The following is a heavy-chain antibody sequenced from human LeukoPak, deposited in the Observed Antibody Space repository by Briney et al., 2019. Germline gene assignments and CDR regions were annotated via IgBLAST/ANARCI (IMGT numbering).Heavy chain of an antibody. J-gene: IGHJ4*02. Sequence: GASVKVSCKASGYTFTGYYMHWVRQAPGQGLEWMGWINPNSGGTNYAQKFQGRVTMTRDTSISTAYMELSRLRSDDTAVYYCARGITIILGGRYYFDYWGQGTLVTVSS. CDR3: ARGITIILGGRYYFDY. CDR2: INPNSGGT. D-gene: IGHD3-22*01. CDR1: GYTFTGYY. V-gene: IGHV1-2*02.